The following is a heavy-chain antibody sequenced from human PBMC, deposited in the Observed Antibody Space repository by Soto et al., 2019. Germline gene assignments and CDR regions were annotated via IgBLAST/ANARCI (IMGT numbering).Heavy chain of an antibody. CDR1: GYTFTSYD. CDR3: AREISGIYGVDY. Sequence: QVQLVQSGAEVKKPGASVKVSCKASGYTFTSYDINWVRQATGQGLEWMGWMNPNSGNTGYAQTFQGRVALTRNSSITSAYMELSSLRLDATAVYYCAREISGIYGVDYWGQEPRVTVSS. D-gene: IGHD4-17*01. CDR2: MNPNSGNT. V-gene: IGHV1-8*01. J-gene: IGHJ4*02.